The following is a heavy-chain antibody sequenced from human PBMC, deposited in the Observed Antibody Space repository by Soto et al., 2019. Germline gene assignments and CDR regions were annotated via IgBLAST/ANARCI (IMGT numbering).Heavy chain of an antibody. D-gene: IGHD6-6*01. CDR2: IFSNDEK. CDR3: ARIRTGSSSLWDYYGMDV. Sequence: QVTLKESGPVLVNPTETLTLTCTVSGFSLSNARMGVSWIRQPPGKALEWLAHIFSNDEKSYSTSLKSRLTISKDTSKSQVVLTMTNMDPVDTATYYCARIRTGSSSLWDYYGMDVWGQGTTVTVSS. V-gene: IGHV2-26*01. CDR1: GFSLSNARMG. J-gene: IGHJ6*02.